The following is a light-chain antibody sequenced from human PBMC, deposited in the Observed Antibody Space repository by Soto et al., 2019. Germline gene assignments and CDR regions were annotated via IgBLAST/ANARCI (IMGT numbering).Light chain of an antibody. CDR3: CSYAGSSSSI. Sequence: QSALTKPASVYGSPGQSITISCSGTSSDVGTYNLVSWYQQYPGKAPRLMIYEVTKRPSGVSNRFSGSKSGNTASLTISGLQPEDEADYYCCSYAGSSSSIFGTGTKVTVL. CDR2: EVT. J-gene: IGLJ1*01. V-gene: IGLV2-23*02. CDR1: SSDVGTYNL.